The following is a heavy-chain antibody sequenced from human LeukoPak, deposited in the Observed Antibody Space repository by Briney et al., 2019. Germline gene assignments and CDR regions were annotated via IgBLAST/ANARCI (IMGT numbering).Heavy chain of an antibody. CDR1: GGSISSSSYY. CDR3: ASSEPPYGSVFDAFDI. CDR2: IYYGGST. J-gene: IGHJ3*02. D-gene: IGHD4-17*01. Sequence: SGTLSLTCTVSGGSISSSSYYWGWIRQPPGKGLEWIGNIYYGGSTYYNPSLKSRVTISVDTSKNQFSLKLSSVTAADTAVYYCASSEPPYGSVFDAFDIWGQGTMVTVSS. V-gene: IGHV4-39*07.